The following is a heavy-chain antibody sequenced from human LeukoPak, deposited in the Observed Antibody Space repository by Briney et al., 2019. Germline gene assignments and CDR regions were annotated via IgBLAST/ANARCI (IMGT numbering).Heavy chain of an antibody. J-gene: IGHJ5*02. CDR1: GYNFTSYG. CDR3: ARDDRSNTWSWFDP. CDR2: ISAYNGNT. V-gene: IGHV1-18*01. D-gene: IGHD1-1*01. Sequence: GASVKVSCKASGYNFTSYGISWVRQAPGQGLEWMGWISAYNGNTQYAQKLQGRVTMTTDTSTSTAYMELRSLRSDDTAVYYCARDDRSNTWSWFDPWGQGTLVTVSS.